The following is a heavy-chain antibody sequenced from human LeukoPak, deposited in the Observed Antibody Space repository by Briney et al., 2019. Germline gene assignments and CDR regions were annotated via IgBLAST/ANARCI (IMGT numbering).Heavy chain of an antibody. CDR2: IRYDGSNK. CDR3: ARARRSGGITMVRGVKDRGWFDS. J-gene: IGHJ5*01. D-gene: IGHD3-10*01. CDR1: GFTLSSYG. V-gene: IGHV3-30*02. Sequence: GGSLRLSCAASGFTLSSYGMHWVRQAPGKGLEWVTFIRYDGSNKYYADSVKGRFTISRDNSKNTLYLQMNSLRAEDTAVLYCARARRSGGITMVRGVKDRGWFDSWGQGILVTVSS.